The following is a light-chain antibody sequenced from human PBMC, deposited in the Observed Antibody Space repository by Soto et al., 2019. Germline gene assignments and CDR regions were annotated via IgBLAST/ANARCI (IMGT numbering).Light chain of an antibody. Sequence: DIQMTQYPSSLSASVGDRVTITCQASQDITNSLNWYQQKPGKAPKVMIYDASILETGVPSRFSGSGSGTDFTFTSSSLQPEEVATYYGQQYDNLPLTFGPGTAVDI. CDR3: QQYDNLPLT. J-gene: IGKJ3*01. CDR1: QDITNS. CDR2: DAS. V-gene: IGKV1-33*01.